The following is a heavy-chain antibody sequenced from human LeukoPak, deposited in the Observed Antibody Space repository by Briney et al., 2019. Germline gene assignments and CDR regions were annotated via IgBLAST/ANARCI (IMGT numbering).Heavy chain of an antibody. CDR1: GYSFTSYW. J-gene: IGHJ4*02. CDR2: IYPGDSDT. D-gene: IGHD3-10*01. V-gene: IGHV5-51*01. CDR3: ARLRTQYGSGTERGQFDY. Sequence: GESLKISCKGSGYSFTSYWIGWVRQMPGKGLERMGIIYPGDSDTRYSPSFQGQVTISADKSINTAYLQWSSLKASDTAMYYCARLRTQYGSGTERGQFDYWGQGTLVTVSS.